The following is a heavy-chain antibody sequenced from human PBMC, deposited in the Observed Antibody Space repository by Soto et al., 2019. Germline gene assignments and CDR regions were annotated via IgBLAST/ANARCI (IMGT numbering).Heavy chain of an antibody. J-gene: IGHJ4*02. V-gene: IGHV4-39*01. D-gene: IGHD2-15*01. Sequence: QLQLQESGPGLVKPSETLSLTCTVSGGSISSSSYYWGWIRQPPGKGLEWIGSIYYSGSTYYNPSLKSRVTISVDTSKNQFSLKLSSVTAADTAVYYCARNVVVVVAAIFDYWGQGTLVTVSS. CDR2: IYYSGST. CDR1: GGSISSSSYY. CDR3: ARNVVVVVAAIFDY.